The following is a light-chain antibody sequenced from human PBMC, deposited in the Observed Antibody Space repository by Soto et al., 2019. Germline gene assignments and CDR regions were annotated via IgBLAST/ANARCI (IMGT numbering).Light chain of an antibody. CDR2: QHN. CDR3: QSYDSSLSGVV. CDR1: KLGDKY. V-gene: IGLV3-1*01. J-gene: IGLJ2*01. Sequence: SYELTQPPSVSVSPGQTASITCSGDKLGDKYACWYQQKPGQSPVLVIYQHNKRPSGIPERFSGSNSGNTATLTISGTQAMDEADYYCQSYDSSLSGVVFGGGTQLTVL.